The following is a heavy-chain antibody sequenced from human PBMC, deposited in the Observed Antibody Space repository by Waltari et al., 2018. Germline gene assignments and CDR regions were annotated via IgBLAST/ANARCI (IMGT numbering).Heavy chain of an antibody. CDR2: INPNSGGT. V-gene: IGHV1-2*06. CDR3: AKGGDCNGGSCNFDY. D-gene: IGHD2-15*01. J-gene: IGHJ4*02. Sequence: QVQLVQSGAEVKKPGASVKVSCKASGYTFTGYYMHWVRQAPGQGLEWMGRINPNSGGTNYSQKFQGRVTMTRDTSISTAYMELSRLTSDDTAVYYCAKGGDCNGGSCNFDYWGQGTVVTVSS. CDR1: GYTFTGYY.